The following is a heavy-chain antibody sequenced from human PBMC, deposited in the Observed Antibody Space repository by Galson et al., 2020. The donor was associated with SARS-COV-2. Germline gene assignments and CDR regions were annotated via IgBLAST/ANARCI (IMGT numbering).Heavy chain of an antibody. CDR1: GGSISSYY. CDR2: IYYSGST. Sequence: SETLSLTCTVSGGSISSYYWSWIRQPPGKGLEWIGYIYYSGSTSYNPSLKSRVTISVDTSKNQFSLKLSSVTAADTAVYYCARLGPTQGAFDIWGQGTMVTVSS. V-gene: IGHV4-59*08. J-gene: IGHJ3*02. CDR3: ARLGPTQGAFDI. D-gene: IGHD3-16*01.